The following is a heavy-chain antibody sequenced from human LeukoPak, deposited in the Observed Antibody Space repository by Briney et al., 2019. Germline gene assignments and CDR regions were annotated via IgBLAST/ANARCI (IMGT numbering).Heavy chain of an antibody. V-gene: IGHV1-2*02. CDR1: GYTFTGYY. D-gene: IGHD3-9*01. CDR3: ARPLDSNWFDP. CDR2: INPNSGGT. J-gene: IGHJ5*02. Sequence: GASVKVSCKASGYTFTGYYMHWVRQAPGQGLEWMGSINPNSGGTNYAQKFQGRVTMTRDTSISTAHMELSRLRSDDTAVYYCARPLDSNWFDPWGQGTLVTVSS.